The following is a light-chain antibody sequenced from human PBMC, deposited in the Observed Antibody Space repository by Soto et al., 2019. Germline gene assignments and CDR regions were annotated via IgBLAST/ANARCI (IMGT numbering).Light chain of an antibody. CDR1: QDISNY. J-gene: IGKJ5*01. CDR3: VQYDNLPIT. Sequence: DIQMTQSPSSLSASVGDRVTITCQASQDISNYLNWYQQKPGKAPKLLIYDASNLETGDPSRFSGSGSGTDFTFTISSLQPEDIATYYYVQYDNLPITFGQGTRLEIK. V-gene: IGKV1-33*01. CDR2: DAS.